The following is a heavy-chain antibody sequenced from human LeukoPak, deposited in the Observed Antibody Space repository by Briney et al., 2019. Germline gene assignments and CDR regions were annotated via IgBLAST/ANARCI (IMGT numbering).Heavy chain of an antibody. CDR2: ITGSGDST. D-gene: IGHD1-26*01. CDR1: TFTFSNYA. CDR3: AKREYYMDV. V-gene: IGHV3-23*01. J-gene: IGHJ6*03. Sequence: GGSLRLSCAASTFTFSNYAMTWVRQAPGKGLEWVSAITGSGDSTYYADSVKGRFTISRDNSKNTLYLQMNSLRAEDTAVYYCAKREYYMDVWGKGTTVTVSS.